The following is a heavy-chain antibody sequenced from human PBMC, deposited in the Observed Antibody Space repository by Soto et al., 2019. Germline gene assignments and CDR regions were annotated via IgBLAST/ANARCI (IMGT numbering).Heavy chain of an antibody. V-gene: IGHV4-39*01. CDR3: VIQDYYESST. J-gene: IGHJ4*02. CDR1: GGSISSGSNY. Sequence: SETLSLTCTVSGGSISSGSNYWGWIRQPPGKGLEWIGSRSYSGSTYYNPSLKSRVTISVDTSKNQFSLKVTSVTAADTAVYYCVIQDYYESSTWGQGTPATVSA. CDR2: RSYSGST. D-gene: IGHD3-22*01.